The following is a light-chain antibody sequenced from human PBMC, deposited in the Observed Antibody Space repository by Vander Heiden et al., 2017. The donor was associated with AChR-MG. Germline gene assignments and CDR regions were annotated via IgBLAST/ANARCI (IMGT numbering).Light chain of an antibody. CDR2: DVS. Sequence: SALTQSASAPGSPGQSITISCPAVREDAGGLTFVSWYQQHAGKAPKLIIYDVSKRPSGDSSRFSGSKSGDTASLTISGLQAEDEANYYCNSYTTTNTLCVFGGGTKLTGL. CDR3: NSYTTTNTLCV. CDR1: REDAGGLTF. J-gene: IGLJ3*02. V-gene: IGLV2-14*03.